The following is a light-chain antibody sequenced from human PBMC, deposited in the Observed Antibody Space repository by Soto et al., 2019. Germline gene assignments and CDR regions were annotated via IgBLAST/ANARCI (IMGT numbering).Light chain of an antibody. CDR2: KDS. CDR3: QQYNSYPCT. V-gene: IGKV1-5*03. CDR1: QSIRSL. J-gene: IGKJ2*02. Sequence: DIQMTQSPSTLSASVGDRVTITCRATQSIRSLLAWYQQKPGKAPNLLLYKDSYFDSGVPSRFRGSGSGTKFTLTISNPQPDDFATYYSQQYNSYPCTFGQGTKLEIK.